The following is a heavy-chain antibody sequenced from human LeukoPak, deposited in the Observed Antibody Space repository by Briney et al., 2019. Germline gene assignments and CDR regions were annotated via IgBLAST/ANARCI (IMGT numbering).Heavy chain of an antibody. CDR2: INHSGST. CDR1: GGSFSGYY. V-gene: IGHV4-34*01. J-gene: IGHJ4*02. D-gene: IGHD2-8*02. CDR3: ARSISGGYPYFDY. Sequence: PSETLSLTCAVYGGSFSGYYWSWIRQPPGKGLEWIGEINHSGSTNYNPSLKSRVTISVDTSKNQFSLKLSSVTAADTAVYFCARSISGGYPYFDYWDQGTLVTVSS.